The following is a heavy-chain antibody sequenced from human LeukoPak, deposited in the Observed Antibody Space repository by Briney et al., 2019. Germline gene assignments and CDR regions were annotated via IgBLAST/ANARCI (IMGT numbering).Heavy chain of an antibody. CDR2: IYYSGST. V-gene: IGHV4-39*01. CDR3: ARVEVVPADFDY. CDR1: GGSISSSSYY. Sequence: SETLSLTCTVSGGSISSSSYYCGWIRQPPGKGLEWIGSIYYSGSTYYNPSLKSRVTISVDTSKNQFSLKLSSVTAADTAVYYCARVEVVPADFDYWGQGPLVTVSS. D-gene: IGHD2-2*01. J-gene: IGHJ4*02.